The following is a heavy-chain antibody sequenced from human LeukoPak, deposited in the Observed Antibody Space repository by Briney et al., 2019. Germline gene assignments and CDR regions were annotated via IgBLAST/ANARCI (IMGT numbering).Heavy chain of an antibody. Sequence: GGSLRLSCAASGFTFSGYAMSWVRQAPGKGLEWVSAISGSGGSTYYADSVKGRFTISRDNSKNTLYLQMNSLRAEDTAVYYCAKALYSSGWYILDYWGQGTLVTVSS. V-gene: IGHV3-23*01. CDR1: GFTFSGYA. D-gene: IGHD6-19*01. CDR3: AKALYSSGWYILDY. CDR2: ISGSGGST. J-gene: IGHJ4*02.